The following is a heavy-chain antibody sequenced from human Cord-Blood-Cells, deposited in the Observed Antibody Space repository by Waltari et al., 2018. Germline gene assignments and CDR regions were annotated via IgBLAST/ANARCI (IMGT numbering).Heavy chain of an antibody. Sequence: QVTLKESGPVLVKPTETLTLTCTVSGFSLSNARMGVSWIRQPPGQALEWLAHIFSNDEKSYSTSLKSRRTISKDTSKSQVVLTMTNMDPVDTATYYCARIRIAAAGYWYFDLWGRGTLVTVSS. CDR2: IFSNDEK. J-gene: IGHJ2*01. CDR3: ARIRIAAAGYWYFDL. V-gene: IGHV2-26*01. CDR1: GFSLSNARMG. D-gene: IGHD6-13*01.